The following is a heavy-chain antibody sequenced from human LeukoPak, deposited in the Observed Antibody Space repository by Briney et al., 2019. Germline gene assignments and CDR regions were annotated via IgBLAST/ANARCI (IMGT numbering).Heavy chain of an antibody. CDR2: ISNSGGDT. CDR1: EFTFSSYA. J-gene: IGHJ4*02. Sequence: GGTLRLSCAASEFTFSSYAMAWARQGPGKGLEWISSISNSGGDTYYADSVKGRFTISRDNSKNTLYLQMNSLRAEDTAVYYCAKDKHYYGSGSYRDYWGQGTLVTVSS. V-gene: IGHV3-23*01. D-gene: IGHD3-10*01. CDR3: AKDKHYYGSGSYRDY.